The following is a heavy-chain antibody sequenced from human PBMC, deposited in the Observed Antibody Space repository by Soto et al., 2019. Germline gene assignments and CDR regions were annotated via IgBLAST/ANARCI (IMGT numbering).Heavy chain of an antibody. CDR1: GYTFTTYG. Sequence: QVQLVQSGAEVKKPGASLKVSCKASGYTFTTYGLSWVRQAPGQGREWMGWISVYNGNTHSARAFEGRVTMTTDTSTSTAYMELRSLRSDDTAVYYCARDREAARPGWFDPWGQGTLVTVSS. D-gene: IGHD6-6*01. V-gene: IGHV1-18*04. CDR2: ISVYNGNT. CDR3: ARDREAARPGWFDP. J-gene: IGHJ5*02.